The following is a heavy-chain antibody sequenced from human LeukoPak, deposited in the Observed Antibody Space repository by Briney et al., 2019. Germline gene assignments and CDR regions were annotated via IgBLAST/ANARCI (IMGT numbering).Heavy chain of an antibody. CDR1: GGSFSGYY. Sequence: PSETLSLTCAVYGGSFSGYYWSWIRQPPGKGLEWIGEINHSGSTNYNPSLKSRVTISVDTSKNQFSLKLSSVTAADTAVYYCARGEYYYDSSEPGQFDPWGQGTLVTVSS. CDR2: INHSGST. J-gene: IGHJ5*02. D-gene: IGHD3-22*01. V-gene: IGHV4-34*01. CDR3: ARGEYYYDSSEPGQFDP.